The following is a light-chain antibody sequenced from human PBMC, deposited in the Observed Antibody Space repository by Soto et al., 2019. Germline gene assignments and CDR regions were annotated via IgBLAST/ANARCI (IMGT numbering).Light chain of an antibody. CDR2: AAS. CDR3: QQFGNSPQT. Sequence: PGERSTLSCRASQSVNSNYFAWYQQKPGQAPRLLIYAASSRATGIPDRFSGSGSGTDFTLTINRLEPEDFAVYYCQQFGNSPQTFGQGTKVEIK. CDR1: QSVNSNY. J-gene: IGKJ1*01. V-gene: IGKV3-20*01.